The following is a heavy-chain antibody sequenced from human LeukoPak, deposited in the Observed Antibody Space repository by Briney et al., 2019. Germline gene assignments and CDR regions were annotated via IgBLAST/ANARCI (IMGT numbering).Heavy chain of an antibody. CDR1: GFTFSSHS. V-gene: IGHV3-21*04. CDR3: ARAPGVFLEYFQH. CDR2: ISSGSSFI. Sequence: GGSLRLSCGASGFTFSSHSMNWVRQAPGKGLEWVSSISSGSSFIYYADSVKGRFTISRDNAKNSLYLQMNSLRAEDTALYYCARAPGVFLEYFQHWGQGTLVTVSS. D-gene: IGHD2-2*01. J-gene: IGHJ1*01.